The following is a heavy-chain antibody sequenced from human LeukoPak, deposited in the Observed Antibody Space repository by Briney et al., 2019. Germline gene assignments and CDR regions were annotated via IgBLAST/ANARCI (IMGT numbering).Heavy chain of an antibody. V-gene: IGHV3-23*01. CDR1: GIKFNIFG. Sequence: GGSLRLSCVASGIKFNIFGMSWVRQAPGKGLEWVLSVGGGNDIHYADSVKGRFTGSRDDAKNTVYLQMNSLRVEDTATYFCVKDATPMNSIWDYFDSWGQGTLVTVSS. D-gene: IGHD1-7*01. CDR3: VKDATPMNSIWDYFDS. CDR2: VGGGNDI. J-gene: IGHJ4*02.